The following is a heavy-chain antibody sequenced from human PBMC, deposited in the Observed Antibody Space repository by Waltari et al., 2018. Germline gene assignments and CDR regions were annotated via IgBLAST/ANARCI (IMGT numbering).Heavy chain of an antibody. D-gene: IGHD3-3*01. V-gene: IGHV4-4*07. Sequence: QVQLPESGPGLVKPSETLSLTCTVSGGSISSYYWSWIRQPAGKGLEWIGRIYTSGRTNYNPALKSRVTMSVDTSKNQFSLKLSSVTAADTAVYYWARENTIFGVVTRFDYWGQGTLVTVSS. J-gene: IGHJ4*02. CDR3: ARENTIFGVVTRFDY. CDR1: GGSISSYY. CDR2: IYTSGRT.